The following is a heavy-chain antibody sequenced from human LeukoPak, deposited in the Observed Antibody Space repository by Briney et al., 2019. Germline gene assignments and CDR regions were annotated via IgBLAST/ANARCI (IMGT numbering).Heavy chain of an antibody. CDR3: APQPPYYDILGFQH. V-gene: IGHV1-2*02. Sequence: ASVKVSCKASGYTFTSYGISWVRQAPGQGLEWMGWINPNSGGTNYAQKFQGRVTMTRDTSISTAYMELSRLRSDDTAVYYCAPQPPYYDILGFQHWGQGTLVTVSS. D-gene: IGHD3-9*01. J-gene: IGHJ1*01. CDR2: INPNSGGT. CDR1: GYTFTSYG.